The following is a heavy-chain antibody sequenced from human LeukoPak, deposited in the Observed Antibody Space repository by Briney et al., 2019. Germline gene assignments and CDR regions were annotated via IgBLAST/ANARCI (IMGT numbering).Heavy chain of an antibody. CDR1: VGTFTSYA. CDR3: ARDQGYRYGYGDFDY. J-gene: IGHJ4*02. CDR2: IIPIFGTA. D-gene: IGHD5-18*01. V-gene: IGHV1-69*13. Sequence: ASVTVSFKSSVGTFTSYAISWVRQAPGQGLEWMGGIIPIFGTANYAQKFQGRVTITADESTSTAYMELSSLRSEDTAFYYCARDQGYRYGYGDFDYWCQGTLVTVSS.